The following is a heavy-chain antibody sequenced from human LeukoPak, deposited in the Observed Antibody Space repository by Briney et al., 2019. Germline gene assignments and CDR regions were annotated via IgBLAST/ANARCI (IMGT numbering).Heavy chain of an antibody. V-gene: IGHV3-15*01. CDR3: TTVYYGSGSYYNRFDY. J-gene: IGHJ4*02. CDR2: IKSKADGSTK. D-gene: IGHD3-10*01. CDR1: GFTFGNSW. Sequence: PGGSLRLSCAASGFTFGNSWMSWVRQAPGKGLEWVGRIKSKADGSTKEYAAPVKGRFTISRDDSKNTLYLQMNSLKTEDTAVYYCTTVYYGSGSYYNRFDYWGQGTLVSVSS.